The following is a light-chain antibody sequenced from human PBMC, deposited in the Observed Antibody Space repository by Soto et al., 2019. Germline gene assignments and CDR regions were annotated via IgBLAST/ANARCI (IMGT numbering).Light chain of an antibody. Sequence: QSALTQPASVSGSPGQSITISCTGTSSDIGGYKYVSWYQHHPGKAPKLMIYEVSNRPSGVSNRFSGSKSGNTASLTISGLQAEDEADYYFSSYTTSSTGVFGGGTKLTVL. CDR2: EVS. CDR1: SSDIGGYKY. CDR3: SSYTTSSTGV. V-gene: IGLV2-14*01. J-gene: IGLJ3*02.